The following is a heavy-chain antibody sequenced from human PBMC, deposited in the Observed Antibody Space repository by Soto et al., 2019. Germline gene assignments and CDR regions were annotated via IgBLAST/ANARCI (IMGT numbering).Heavy chain of an antibody. CDR1: GFTFSSYS. D-gene: IGHD1-7*01. V-gene: IGHV3-21*01. CDR2: ISSSSSYL. Sequence: GGSLRLSCAASGFTFSSYSMNWVRQAPGKGLEWVSSISSSSSYLYYAASVKGRFTISRDNAKNPLYLQMNSLRAEDTAVYYCARDSELRVSNWFDPWGQGTLVTVSS. CDR3: ARDSELRVSNWFDP. J-gene: IGHJ5*02.